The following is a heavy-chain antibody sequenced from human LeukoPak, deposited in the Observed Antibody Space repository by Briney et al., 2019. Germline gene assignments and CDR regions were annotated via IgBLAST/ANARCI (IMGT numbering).Heavy chain of an antibody. CDR3: ARGQMATIKRVYFY. CDR1: GYTFTSYD. Sequence: GASVKVSCKASGYTFTSYDINWVRQATGQGLEWMGWMNPNSGNTGYAQKFQGRVTMTRNTSISTAYMELSSLRSEDTAVYYCARGQMATIKRVYFYWGQGTLVTVSS. V-gene: IGHV1-8*01. D-gene: IGHD5-24*01. J-gene: IGHJ4*02. CDR2: MNPNSGNT.